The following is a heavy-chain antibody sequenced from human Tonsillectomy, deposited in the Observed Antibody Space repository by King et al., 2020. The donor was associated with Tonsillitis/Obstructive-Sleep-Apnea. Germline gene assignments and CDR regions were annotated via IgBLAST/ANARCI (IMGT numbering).Heavy chain of an antibody. Sequence: QLQESGPGLVKPSETLSLTCSVSGGSVSSGRYYWSWIRQPQGKGLEWIGYIYDSGSTNYTPSLKSRVIISVDTSKNPFSLKLSSLTAADTAVYYCATIGAPRGDYYMDSWGKGTTVTVSS. J-gene: IGHJ6*03. CDR1: GGSVSSGRYY. V-gene: IGHV4-61*01. D-gene: IGHD2/OR15-2a*01. CDR3: ATIGAPRGDYYMDS. CDR2: IYDSGST.